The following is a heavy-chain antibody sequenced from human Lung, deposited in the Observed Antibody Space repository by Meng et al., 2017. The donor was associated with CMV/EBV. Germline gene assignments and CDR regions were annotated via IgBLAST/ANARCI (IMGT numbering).Heavy chain of an antibody. V-gene: IGHV1-69*05. Sequence: CKASGGTFSSYAISWVRQAPGQGLEWMGGIIPIFGTANYVQKFQGRVTITTDESTSTAYMELSSLRSEDTAVYYCARGPGELYYFDYWGQGTLVTVSS. CDR3: ARGPGELYYFDY. J-gene: IGHJ4*02. D-gene: IGHD3-16*01. CDR1: GGTFSSYA. CDR2: IIPIFGTA.